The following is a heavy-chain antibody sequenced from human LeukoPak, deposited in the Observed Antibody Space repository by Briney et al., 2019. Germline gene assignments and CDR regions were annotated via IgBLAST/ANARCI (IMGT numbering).Heavy chain of an antibody. CDR3: AKDPFLCPRCFDY. CDR2: IGGSGANT. CDR1: GFTFSNYA. Sequence: PGGSLRLSCAASGFTFSNYAMNWVRQAPGKGLEWVSGIGGSGANTYYADSVKGRFTISRDNSNNRVYLQMNSLRAEDTAVYYCAKDPFLCPRCFDYWGQGTLVTVSS. J-gene: IGHJ4*02. D-gene: IGHD2-8*01. V-gene: IGHV3-23*01.